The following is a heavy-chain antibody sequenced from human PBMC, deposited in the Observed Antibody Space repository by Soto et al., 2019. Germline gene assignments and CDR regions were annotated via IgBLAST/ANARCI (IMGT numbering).Heavy chain of an antibody. D-gene: IGHD1-26*01. CDR1: GFTFDDYA. J-gene: IGHJ4*02. V-gene: IGHV3-9*01. CDR2: ISWNSASI. Sequence: EVQLVESGGGLVQPGRSLRLSCAASGFTFDDYAMHWVRQVPGKSLEWVSGISWNSASIGYADSVKGRFTISRDNAKNSLYLQMNSLRAGDTALYYCARDGGSGIVSFTALDFWGQGTLVTVSS. CDR3: ARDGGSGIVSFTALDF.